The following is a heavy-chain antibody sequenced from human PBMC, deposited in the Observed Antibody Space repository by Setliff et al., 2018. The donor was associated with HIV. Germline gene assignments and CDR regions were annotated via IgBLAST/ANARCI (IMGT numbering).Heavy chain of an antibody. D-gene: IGHD1-1*01. J-gene: IGHJ4*02. Sequence: GGSLRLSCAVSGFSFSNFWMSWVRQTPGKGLESLAIISTDGSNKQYLNSVRGRFTISRDNAKNSLFLQMDNLRVEDTGIYFCAKFRNRDLDYWGQGTPVT. CDR2: ISTDGSNK. CDR3: AKFRNRDLDY. CDR1: GFSFSNFW. V-gene: IGHV3-7*01.